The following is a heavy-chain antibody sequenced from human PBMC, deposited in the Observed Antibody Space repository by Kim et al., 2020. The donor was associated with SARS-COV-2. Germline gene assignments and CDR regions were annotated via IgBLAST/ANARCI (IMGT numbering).Heavy chain of an antibody. Sequence: NPSLKGRVTISVDTSKNQFSLKLSSVTAADTAVYYCARHDENQSADFDYWGQGTLVTVSS. CDR3: ARHDENQSADFDY. J-gene: IGHJ4*02. V-gene: IGHV4-39*01.